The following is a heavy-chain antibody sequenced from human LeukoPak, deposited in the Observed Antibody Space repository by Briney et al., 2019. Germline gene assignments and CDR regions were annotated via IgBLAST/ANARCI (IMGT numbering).Heavy chain of an antibody. V-gene: IGHV1-18*01. Sequence: ASVKVSCKASGYTFTSYGISWVRQAPGQGLEWMGWISAYNGNTNYAQKLQGRVTMTTDTSTSTVYMELRSLRSDDTAVYYCARGDYYYGYNWYDPWGQGTLVTVSS. J-gene: IGHJ5*02. D-gene: IGHD3-10*01. CDR1: GYTFTSYG. CDR3: ARGDYYYGYNWYDP. CDR2: ISAYNGNT.